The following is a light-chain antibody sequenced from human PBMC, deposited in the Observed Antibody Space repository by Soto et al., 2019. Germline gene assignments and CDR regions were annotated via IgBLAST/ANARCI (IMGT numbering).Light chain of an antibody. CDR3: LQDYTYPRT. Sequence: AIQMTQSPSSLSASVGDRVNITCRASQGIRNELAWYQQRPGAAPKLLIFASSSLQTGVPSRFRGSGSGTDFTLTITRLLPDDFATYYCLQDYTYPRTFGQGTKVEI. CDR1: QGIRNE. V-gene: IGKV1-6*01. CDR2: ASS. J-gene: IGKJ1*01.